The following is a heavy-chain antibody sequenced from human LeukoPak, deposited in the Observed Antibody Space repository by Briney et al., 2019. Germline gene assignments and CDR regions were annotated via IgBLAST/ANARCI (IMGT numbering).Heavy chain of an antibody. J-gene: IGHJ6*02. D-gene: IGHD5-12*01. Sequence: SETLSLTCTVSGGSISSSSYYWGWIRRPPGKGLEWIGSIYYSGSTYYNPSLKSRVTISVDTSKNQFSLKLSSVTAADTAVYYCAGGIVATTSDYGMDVWGQGTTVTVSS. V-gene: IGHV4-39*01. CDR1: GGSISSSSYY. CDR3: AGGIVATTSDYGMDV. CDR2: IYYSGST.